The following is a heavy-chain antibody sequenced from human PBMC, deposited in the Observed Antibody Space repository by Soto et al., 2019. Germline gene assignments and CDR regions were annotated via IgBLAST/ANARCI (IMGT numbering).Heavy chain of an antibody. V-gene: IGHV4-39*01. CDR2: FYYSGTT. CDR1: GDSITASYSN. Sequence: LSLACTVSGDSITASYSNWAWIRQPPGKGLEWIGTFYYSGTTSQNPPLRSRITISGGTSRNQFSLNLRSVTAADSGVYYCAKLVRDDVRRSDLDHWGQGTLVTVSS. D-gene: IGHD3-10*02. J-gene: IGHJ4*02. CDR3: AKLVRDDVRRSDLDH.